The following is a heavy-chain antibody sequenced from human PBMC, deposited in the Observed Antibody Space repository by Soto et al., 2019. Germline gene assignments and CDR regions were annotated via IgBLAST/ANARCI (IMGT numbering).Heavy chain of an antibody. Sequence: ASVKVSCKASGYTFTGYYMHWMRQAPGQGLEWMGWINPNSGGTNYAQKFQGWVTMTRDTSISTAYVELSRLRSDDTAVYYCAHSLRYYYGMDVWGQGTTVTVSS. J-gene: IGHJ6*02. D-gene: IGHD4-4*01. V-gene: IGHV1-2*04. CDR1: GYTFTGYY. CDR3: AHSLRYYYGMDV. CDR2: INPNSGGT.